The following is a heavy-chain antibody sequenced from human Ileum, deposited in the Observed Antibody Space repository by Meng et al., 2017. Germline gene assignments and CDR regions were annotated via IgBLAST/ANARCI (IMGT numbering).Heavy chain of an antibody. V-gene: IGHV3-33*01. J-gene: IGHJ4*02. D-gene: IGHD6-19*01. CDR1: GFTFRSYG. CDR2: IYHDGSKE. CDR3: ARVGYSSGWDFDY. Sequence: QVQLVESGGGVVHPGRSLRLSCAASGFTFRSYGMHWVRQAPGKGLDWVAVIYHDGSKEYYADSVKGRFTISRDDSKNTLYLQMNSLRAEDTAVYYCARVGYSSGWDFDYWGQGTLVTVSS.